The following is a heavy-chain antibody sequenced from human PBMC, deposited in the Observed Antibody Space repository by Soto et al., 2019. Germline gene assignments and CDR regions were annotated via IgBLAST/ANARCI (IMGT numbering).Heavy chain of an antibody. D-gene: IGHD2-2*01. J-gene: IGHJ6*02. CDR3: TREAIPPAKYYYYGMDV. Sequence: EVHLVASGGTLVQPGGSLKLSCAASGLTFSGSAMHWVRQASGKGLEWVGRIRSKANSYATTYAASVKGRFTISRDDSKNTAYLQMSSLKTEDTAVYYCTREAIPPAKYYYYGMDVWGQGTTVTVSS. CDR2: IRSKANSYAT. CDR1: GLTFSGSA. V-gene: IGHV3-73*02.